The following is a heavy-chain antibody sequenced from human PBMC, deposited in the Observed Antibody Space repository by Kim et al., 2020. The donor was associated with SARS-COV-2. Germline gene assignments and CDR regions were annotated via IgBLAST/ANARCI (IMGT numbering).Heavy chain of an antibody. CDR3: ARGRWPKSYCSSTSCERLTWFGP. J-gene: IGHJ5*02. CDR1: GYTFTSYA. V-gene: IGHV1-3*01. D-gene: IGHD2-2*01. CDR2: INAGNSNT. Sequence: ASVKVSCKASGYTFTSYAMHWVRQAPGQRLEWMGWINAGNSNTKYSQKFQGRVTITRDTSASTAYMELSSLRSEDTAVYYCARGRWPKSYCSSTSCERLTWFGPWGRGALGTVSS.